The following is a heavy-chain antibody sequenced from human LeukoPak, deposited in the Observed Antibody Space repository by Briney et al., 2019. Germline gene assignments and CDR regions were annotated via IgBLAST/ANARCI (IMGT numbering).Heavy chain of an antibody. CDR2: INPTGGST. D-gene: IGHD1-26*01. J-gene: IGHJ5*02. Sequence: ASVKVSCKAAGYSFTSFHINWVRQAPGQGLEWMGLINPTGGSTGYAQKFQGRVTMTRDMSTSTDYMELSSLRSEDTAIYYCARDNSVGDNAWWFDPWGQGTLVTVSS. CDR1: GYSFTSFH. V-gene: IGHV1-46*01. CDR3: ARDNSVGDNAWWFDP.